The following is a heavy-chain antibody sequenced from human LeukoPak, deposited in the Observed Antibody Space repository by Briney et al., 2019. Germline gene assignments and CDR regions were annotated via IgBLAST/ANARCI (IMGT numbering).Heavy chain of an antibody. Sequence: SETLSLTCTVSGGSISSSSYYWGWIRQPPGKGLEWIGSIYYSGSTYYNPSLKSRVTISVDTSKNQFSLKLSSVTAADTAVYYCARHLLRFLEWSRGYFDYWGQGTLVTVSS. CDR1: GGSISSSSYY. V-gene: IGHV4-39*01. J-gene: IGHJ4*02. CDR3: ARHLLRFLEWSRGYFDY. D-gene: IGHD3-3*01. CDR2: IYYSGST.